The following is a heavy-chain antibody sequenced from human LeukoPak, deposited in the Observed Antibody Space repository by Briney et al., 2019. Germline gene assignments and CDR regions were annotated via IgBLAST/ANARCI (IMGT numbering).Heavy chain of an antibody. CDR1: GFTFSSYW. Sequence: GGSLRLSCAASGFTFSSYWMSWVRQAPGKGLEWVANIKQDGSEKYYVDSVKGRFTISRDNAKNSPYLQMNSLRAEDTAVHYCARERWLVMGPVIYWGQGTLVTVSS. V-gene: IGHV3-7*01. D-gene: IGHD6-19*01. J-gene: IGHJ4*02. CDR3: ARERWLVMGPVIY. CDR2: IKQDGSEK.